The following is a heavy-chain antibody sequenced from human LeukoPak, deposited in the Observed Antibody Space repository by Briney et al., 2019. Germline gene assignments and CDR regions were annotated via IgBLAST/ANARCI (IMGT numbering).Heavy chain of an antibody. CDR3: AREQSGTRGWYTVDY. CDR2: IRPDGDRT. CDR1: GFAFSTYA. J-gene: IGHJ4*02. D-gene: IGHD6-19*01. Sequence: GGSLRLSCAASGFAFSTYATTWVRQGPGKGLEWVSAIRPDGDRTYYANSVRGRFTISRDNSKDTVYLQINGLRVEDTAVYYCAREQSGTRGWYTVDYWGQGTLVTVSS. V-gene: IGHV3-23*01.